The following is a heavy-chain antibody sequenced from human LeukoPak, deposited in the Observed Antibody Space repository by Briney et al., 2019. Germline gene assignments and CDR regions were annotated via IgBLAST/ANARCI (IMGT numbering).Heavy chain of an antibody. J-gene: IGHJ4*02. D-gene: IGHD6-13*01. CDR1: GYTFTSYA. Sequence: ASVKVSCKASGYTFTSYAMHWVRQAPGQRLEWMGWINAGNGNTKYSQKFQGRVTITRDTSASTAYMELSSLRSEDTAVYYCARYSSSWYPHYFDYWGQGTLVTVSS. V-gene: IGHV1-3*01. CDR3: ARYSSSWYPHYFDY. CDR2: INAGNGNT.